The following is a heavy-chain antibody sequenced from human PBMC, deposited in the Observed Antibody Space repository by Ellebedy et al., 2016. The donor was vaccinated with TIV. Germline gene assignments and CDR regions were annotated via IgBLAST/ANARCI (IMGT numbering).Heavy chain of an antibody. CDR1: GYTFTDYF. Sequence: ASVKVSXKASGYTFTDYFMHWVRQAPGQGLQWMGWISPNSGGANYAQKFQGRVTISRDTTIGTAYMELSSLRPDDTAVYYCARASLPNVFDIWGEGTMVTVS. J-gene: IGHJ3*02. CDR3: ARASLPNVFDI. D-gene: IGHD2-2*01. V-gene: IGHV1-2*02. CDR2: ISPNSGGA.